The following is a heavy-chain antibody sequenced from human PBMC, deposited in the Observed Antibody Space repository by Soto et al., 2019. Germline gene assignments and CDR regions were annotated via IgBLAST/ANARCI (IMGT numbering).Heavy chain of an antibody. J-gene: IGHJ4*02. D-gene: IGHD3-10*01. CDR2: INHSGST. V-gene: IGHV4-34*01. CDR1: GGSFSGYY. Sequence: SETLSLTCAVYGGSFSGYYWSWIRQPPGKGLEWIGEINHSGSTNYNPSLKSRVTISVDTSKNQFSLKLSSVTAADTAVYYCARQGAGGPQVWFYYWGQGTLVTVSS. CDR3: ARQGAGGPQVWFYY.